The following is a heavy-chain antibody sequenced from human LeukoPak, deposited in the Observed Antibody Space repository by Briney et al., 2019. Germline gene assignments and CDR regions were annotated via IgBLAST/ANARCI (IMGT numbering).Heavy chain of an antibody. CDR3: AKDQGAKQQLVQWDY. CDR2: ISGSGCST. J-gene: IGHJ4*02. Sequence: GGSLRLSCAASGFTFSSYAMSWVRQAPGKGLEWVSAISGSGCSTYYADSVKGRFTISRDNSKDTLYLQMNSLRAEDTAVYYCAKDQGAKQQLVQWDYWGQGTLVTVSS. D-gene: IGHD6-13*01. V-gene: IGHV3-23*01. CDR1: GFTFSSYA.